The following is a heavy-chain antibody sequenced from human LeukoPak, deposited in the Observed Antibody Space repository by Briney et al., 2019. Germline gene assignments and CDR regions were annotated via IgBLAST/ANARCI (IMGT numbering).Heavy chain of an antibody. D-gene: IGHD6-13*01. Sequence: GGSLRLSCAASGCTFSSYAMHWVRQAPGKGLEGVAVISYDGSNKYYADSVKGRFTISRDNSKNTLYLQMNSLRAEDTAVYYCARAKVSYSSSWYRYYYYGMDVWGQGTTVTVSS. CDR3: ARAKVSYSSSWYRYYYYGMDV. V-gene: IGHV3-30*04. CDR1: GCTFSSYA. CDR2: ISYDGSNK. J-gene: IGHJ6*02.